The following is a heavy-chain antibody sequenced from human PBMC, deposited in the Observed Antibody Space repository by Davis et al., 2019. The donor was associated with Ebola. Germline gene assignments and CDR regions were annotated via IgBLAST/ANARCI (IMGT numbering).Heavy chain of an antibody. D-gene: IGHD3-22*01. CDR2: ISYDGSDQ. CDR1: GFTFSTYF. J-gene: IGHJ5*02. V-gene: IGHV3-30-3*01. CDR3: ARDYYDSSGFYYNPARIDP. Sequence: PGGSLRLSCAASGFTFSTYFMHWVRQAPGKGLEWVAIISYDGSDQYYADSVKGRFTISRDNSKNTLYLQMNSLRREDTAVYYCARDYYDSSGFYYNPARIDPWGQGTLVTVSS.